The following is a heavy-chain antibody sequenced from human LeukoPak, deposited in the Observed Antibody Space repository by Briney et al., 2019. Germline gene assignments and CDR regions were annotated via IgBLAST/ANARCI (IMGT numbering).Heavy chain of an antibody. CDR2: ISGSGGST. Sequence: QPGGSLRLSCAASGFTFSSYAMSWVRQAPGKGLEWVSAISGSGGSTYYADSAKGRFTISRDNSKNTLYLQMNSLRAEDTAVYYCAKDRRVGEFYFDYWGQGTLVTVSS. CDR3: AKDRRVGEFYFDY. J-gene: IGHJ4*02. V-gene: IGHV3-23*01. D-gene: IGHD3-10*01. CDR1: GFTFSSYA.